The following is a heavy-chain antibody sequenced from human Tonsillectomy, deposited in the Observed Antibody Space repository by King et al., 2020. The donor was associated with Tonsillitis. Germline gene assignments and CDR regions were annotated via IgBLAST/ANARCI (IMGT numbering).Heavy chain of an antibody. Sequence: VQLVESGAEVKKPGESLKISCKGSGYSFTSYWIGWVRQMPGKGLEWMWIIYPGDSDTRYSPSFQGQVTISADKSISTAYLQWSSLEASDTAMYYCARHGDYDFWGGEAVWYYFDDWGQGTLVTVAS. CDR1: GYSFTSYW. J-gene: IGHJ4*02. CDR3: ARHGDYDFWGGEAVWYYFDD. V-gene: IGHV5-51*01. CDR2: IYPGDSDT. D-gene: IGHD3-3*01.